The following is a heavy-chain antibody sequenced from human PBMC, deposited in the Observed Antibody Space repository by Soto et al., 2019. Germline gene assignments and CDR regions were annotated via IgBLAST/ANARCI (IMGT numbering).Heavy chain of an antibody. V-gene: IGHV1-18*01. CDR2: ISAYNGNT. CDR3: EGDYVGGSGSYYNLYSYYYGMDV. D-gene: IGHD3-10*01. J-gene: IGHJ6*02. Sequence: QVQLVQSGAEVKKPGASVKVSCKASGYTFTSYGISWVRQAPGQGLEWMGWISAYNGNTNYAQKLQGRVTMTTDTSTSTGYMELRSLRSDETAVYYCEGDYVGGSGSYYNLYSYYYGMDVWGQGTTVTVSS. CDR1: GYTFTSYG.